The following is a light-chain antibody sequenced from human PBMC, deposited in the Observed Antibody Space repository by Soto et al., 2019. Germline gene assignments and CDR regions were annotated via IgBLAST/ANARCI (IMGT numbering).Light chain of an antibody. Sequence: EVVLTQSPATLSLSPGERATLSCRASQSVRTYVACYQQKPGQVPRLRIHDASSRATGIPARFSGSGSVIDFTLTISSLEPEDFAVYYCQQRTNWPSSTFGQGTRLEI. CDR2: DAS. J-gene: IGKJ5*01. CDR3: QQRTNWPSST. V-gene: IGKV3-11*01. CDR1: QSVRTY.